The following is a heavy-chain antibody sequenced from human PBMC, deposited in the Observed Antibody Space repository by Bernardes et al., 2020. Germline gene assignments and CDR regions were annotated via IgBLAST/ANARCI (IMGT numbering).Heavy chain of an antibody. CDR2: INPKNGAR. J-gene: IGHJ6*04. CDR3: ATLGVAAAPVFSYSSDMDV. V-gene: IGHV1-2*06. Sequence: ASVKVSCQASGYTFSSYYIHWVRQAPGQGLEWLGRINPKNGARNYAPKFQGRLTLTRNTSSRTAYLELSGLTSADTATYHCATLGVAAAPVFSYSSDMDVWGKGTSVTVSS. D-gene: IGHD2-15*01. CDR1: GYTFSSYY.